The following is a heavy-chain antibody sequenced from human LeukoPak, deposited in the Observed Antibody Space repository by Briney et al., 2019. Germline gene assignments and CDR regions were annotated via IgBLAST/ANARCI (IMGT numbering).Heavy chain of an antibody. V-gene: IGHV1-2*02. CDR2: INPNSGGT. Sequence: ASVKVSCKASGYTFTGYYMHWVRQAPGQGLEWMGWINPNSGGTNYAQKFQGRVTMTRDTSISTAYMELSRLRSDDTAVYYCARLGYSSGWYGSFDPWGQGTLVTVSS. J-gene: IGHJ5*02. CDR1: GYTFTGYY. CDR3: ARLGYSSGWYGSFDP. D-gene: IGHD6-19*01.